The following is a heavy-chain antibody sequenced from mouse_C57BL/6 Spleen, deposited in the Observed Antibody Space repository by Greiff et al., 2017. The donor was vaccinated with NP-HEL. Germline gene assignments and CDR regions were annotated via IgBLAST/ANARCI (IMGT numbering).Heavy chain of an antibody. V-gene: IGHV1-54*01. CDR2: INPGSGGT. CDR3: ASKGYQGAMDY. Sequence: VQLQQSGAELVRPGTSVKVSCKASGYAFTNYLIEWVKQRPGQGLEWIGVINPGSGGTNYNEKFKGKATLTADKSSSTAYMQLSSLTSEDSAVYFCASKGYQGAMDYWGQGTSVTVSS. CDR1: GYAFTNYL. D-gene: IGHD2-2*01. J-gene: IGHJ4*01.